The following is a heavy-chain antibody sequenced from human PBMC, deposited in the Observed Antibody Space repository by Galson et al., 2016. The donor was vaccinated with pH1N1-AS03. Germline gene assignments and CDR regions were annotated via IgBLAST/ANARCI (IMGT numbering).Heavy chain of an antibody. D-gene: IGHD6-13*01. J-gene: IGHJ4*02. CDR3: ARGPVSYSNYWFPPPDY. V-gene: IGHV3-66*02. Sequence: SLRLSCAASGFTFSKTGMNWVRQAPGKGPEWVSSIDEGGSHPYSADSLQGRFTISRDNSKSMLFLQMGSLRPEDRAVYYCARGPVSYSNYWFPPPDYWGQGTLVTVSS. CDR2: IDEGGSHP. CDR1: GFTFSKTG.